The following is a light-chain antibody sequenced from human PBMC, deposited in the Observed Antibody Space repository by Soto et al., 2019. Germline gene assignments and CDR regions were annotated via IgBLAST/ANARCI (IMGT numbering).Light chain of an antibody. CDR3: SSYTRTITLP. CDR2: SNN. V-gene: IGLV1-47*02. CDR1: RSNIGSNY. J-gene: IGLJ2*01. Sequence: QSVLTQPPSASATPGQRVSISCSGSRSNIGSNYVYWYQQLPGAAPRLLMYSNNQRPSGVPGRFSVSKSGTSASLAISGLRSEDEADYYCSSYTRTITLPFGGGTKVTVL.